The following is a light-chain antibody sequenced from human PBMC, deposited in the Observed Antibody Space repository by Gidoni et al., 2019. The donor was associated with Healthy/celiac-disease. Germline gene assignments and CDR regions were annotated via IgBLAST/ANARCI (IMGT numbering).Light chain of an antibody. CDR2: DFS. V-gene: IGLV2-18*02. Sequence: QSALTQPPSVSGSPGRSLPISCTGTSSDVCSYKPVFLYQQPTGTAPKLMIYDFSNRPAGVPHRFSGSKSGNTASLTISGLQAEDEADYYCSSDTSSSTPVFGGGTKLTVL. J-gene: IGLJ2*01. CDR3: SSDTSSSTPV. CDR1: SSDVCSYKP.